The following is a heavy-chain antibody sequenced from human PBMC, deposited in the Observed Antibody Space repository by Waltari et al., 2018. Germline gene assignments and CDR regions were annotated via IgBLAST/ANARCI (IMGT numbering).Heavy chain of an antibody. D-gene: IGHD2-15*01. Sequence: EVQLVESGGGLVQLGGSLRLSGAASGLTFGSYAMNWVRQAPGKGLEWISYISSASATIYYADSVKGRFTISRDNAKNSLYLQMNILRAEDTAVYYCARGLSAAGGYNWFDPWGQGTLVTVSS. CDR2: ISSASATI. CDR3: ARGLSAAGGYNWFDP. V-gene: IGHV3-48*04. CDR1: GLTFGSYA. J-gene: IGHJ5*02.